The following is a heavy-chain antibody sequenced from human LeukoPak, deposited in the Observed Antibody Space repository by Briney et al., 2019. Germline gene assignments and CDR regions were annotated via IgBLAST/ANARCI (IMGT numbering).Heavy chain of an antibody. CDR1: GFTFSSYG. Sequence: GGSLRLSCAASGFTFSSYGMSWVRQAPGKGLEWVSAISGSGGSTYYADSVKGRFTISRDNSKNTLYLQMNSLRAEDPAVYYCAKVLSGYSYGRPFDYWGQGTLVTVSS. CDR3: AKVLSGYSYGRPFDY. V-gene: IGHV3-23*01. CDR2: ISGSGGST. D-gene: IGHD5-18*01. J-gene: IGHJ4*02.